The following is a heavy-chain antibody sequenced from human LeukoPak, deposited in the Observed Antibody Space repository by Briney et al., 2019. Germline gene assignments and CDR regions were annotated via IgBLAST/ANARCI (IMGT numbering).Heavy chain of an antibody. CDR3: ARDRGSTEFDY. J-gene: IGHJ4*02. V-gene: IGHV3-30*03. CDR2: ISFDGNDK. CDR1: GFGFGSYN. Sequence: GGSLRLSCAASGFGFGSYNMYWVRQAPGKGLEWVTLISFDGNDKKYADSVKGRFTISRDNSKNTLYLQMNSLRAEDTAVYYCARDRGSTEFDYWGQGTLVTVSS. D-gene: IGHD1-26*01.